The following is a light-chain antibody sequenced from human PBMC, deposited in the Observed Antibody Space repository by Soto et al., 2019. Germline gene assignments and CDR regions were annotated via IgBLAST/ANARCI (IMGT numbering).Light chain of an antibody. CDR1: QEIITY. Sequence: IQMTQSPSSLSASVGDIVTITCRASQEIITYLNWYQQKPGKAPNLQTSASFNLHSGVPSKFSGNEAETEFTLTIRSLQPEDFANNFCEQTFTTPHTFGQGNKLE. CDR2: ASF. CDR3: EQTFTTPHT. V-gene: IGKV1-39*01. J-gene: IGKJ2*01.